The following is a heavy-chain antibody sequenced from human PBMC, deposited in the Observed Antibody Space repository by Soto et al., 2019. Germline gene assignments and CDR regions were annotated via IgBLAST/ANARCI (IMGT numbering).Heavy chain of an antibody. V-gene: IGHV4-39*01. Sequence: SETLSLTCTVSGGSISSSSYYWGWIRQPPGKGLEWIGSIYYSGSTYYNPSLKSRVTISVDTSKNQFSLKLSSVTAADTAVYYCARSSIAALWPDIVYYMDVWGKGTTVTVSS. CDR3: ARSSIAALWPDIVYYMDV. CDR1: GGSISSSSYY. D-gene: IGHD6-6*01. J-gene: IGHJ6*03. CDR2: IYYSGST.